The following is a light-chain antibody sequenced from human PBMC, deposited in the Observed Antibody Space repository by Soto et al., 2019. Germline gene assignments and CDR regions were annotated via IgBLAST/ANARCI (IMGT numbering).Light chain of an antibody. CDR2: TAS. Sequence: DIQLTQSPSSVSASIGDRVTMTCRASQGVTRWLAWYQQKPGRAPKLLIYTASSLQSGVPSRFSASGSGTDFTLPISSLQPEDFATYYCQQANTFPLTFGGGTKVEIK. J-gene: IGKJ4*01. V-gene: IGKV1-12*01. CDR3: QQANTFPLT. CDR1: QGVTRW.